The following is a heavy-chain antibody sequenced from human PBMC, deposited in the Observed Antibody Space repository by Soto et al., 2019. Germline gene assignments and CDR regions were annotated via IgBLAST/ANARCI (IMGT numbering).Heavy chain of an antibody. Sequence: EVQLLESGGGLVQPGGSLRLSCAASGFTFSSYAMSWVRQAPGKGLEWVSPISGSGGSTYCADSVKGRFTISRDNSKNALYLQMNGLRAEDTAVYYCARDREVLEARMLDYWGQGTLVAVSS. CDR3: ARDREVLEARMLDY. J-gene: IGHJ4*02. D-gene: IGHD1-1*01. V-gene: IGHV3-23*01. CDR2: ISGSGGST. CDR1: GFTFSSYA.